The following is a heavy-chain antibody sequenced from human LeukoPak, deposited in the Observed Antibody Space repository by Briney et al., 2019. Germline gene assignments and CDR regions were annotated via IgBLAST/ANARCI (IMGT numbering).Heavy chain of an antibody. CDR3: ARHEPRNSPFDY. D-gene: IGHD1-14*01. CDR1: GASISRSTYY. Sequence: SETLSLTCAVSGASISRSTYYWGWTRQTPGKGLEWIASIYYTGTIVYNPSLESRVTMSVDMPKNHFSLKLRSVTAADTAVYYCARHEPRNSPFDYWGQGTLVTVPS. J-gene: IGHJ4*02. CDR2: IYYTGTI. V-gene: IGHV4-39*01.